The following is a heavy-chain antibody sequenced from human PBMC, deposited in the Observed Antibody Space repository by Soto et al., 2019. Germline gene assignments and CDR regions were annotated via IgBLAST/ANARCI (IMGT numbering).Heavy chain of an antibody. CDR1: GFTFSSFW. J-gene: IGHJ4*02. CDR2: IKQDGSEK. CDR3: ARDLPMPRGLFDF. D-gene: IGHD3-10*01. V-gene: IGHV3-7*03. Sequence: EVQLVDSGGGLVQPGGSLRLSCAASGFTFSSFWMSWVRQAPGKGLEWVANIKQDGSEKYYVDSVKGRFTISRDNAKNSLYLQMNSLRAEDTAVYYCARDLPMPRGLFDFWGQGTLVTVSA.